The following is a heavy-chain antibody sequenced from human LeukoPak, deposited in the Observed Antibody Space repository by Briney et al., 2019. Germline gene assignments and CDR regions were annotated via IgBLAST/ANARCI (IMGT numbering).Heavy chain of an antibody. D-gene: IGHD3-22*01. J-gene: IGHJ4*02. V-gene: IGHV1-8*01. CDR2: MNPNSGNT. CDR3: ARGQVTYYYDSSGYFCFDY. CDR1: GYTFTSYD. Sequence: ASVKVSCKASGYTFTSYDINWVRQATGQGLEWMGWMNPNSGNTGYAQKFQGRVTMTRDTSTSTVYMELSSLRSEDTAVYYCARGQVTYYYDSSGYFCFDYWGQGTLVTVSP.